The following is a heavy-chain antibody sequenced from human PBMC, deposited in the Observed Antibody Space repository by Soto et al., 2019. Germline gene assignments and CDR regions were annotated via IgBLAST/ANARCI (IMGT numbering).Heavy chain of an antibody. D-gene: IGHD1-1*01. CDR3: AREEDGYNFNWFDP. CDR2: IIPIFGTA. CDR1: GCTFSSYA. V-gene: IGHV1-69*13. Sequence: GASVKVSCKASGCTFSSYAISCVRQAPGQGLEWMGGIIPIFGTANYAQKFQGRVTITADESTSTAYMELSSLRSGDTAVYYCAREEDGYNFNWFDPWGQGTLVTVSS. J-gene: IGHJ5*02.